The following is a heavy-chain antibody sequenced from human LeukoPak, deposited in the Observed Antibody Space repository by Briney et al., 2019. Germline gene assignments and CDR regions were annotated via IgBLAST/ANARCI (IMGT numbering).Heavy chain of an antibody. CDR3: ARYSSSWYSPFDY. D-gene: IGHD6-13*01. CDR1: GGSIRSSDYY. J-gene: IGHJ4*02. Sequence: PSETLSLTCTVSGGSIRSSDYYWAWIRQPPGRGLEWIGTIHYSGSTFYKPPLKSRLTVSADTSRNQFYMKLSSVTAADTAVYYCARYSSSWYSPFDYWGQGTLVTVSS. CDR2: IHYSGST. V-gene: IGHV4-39*01.